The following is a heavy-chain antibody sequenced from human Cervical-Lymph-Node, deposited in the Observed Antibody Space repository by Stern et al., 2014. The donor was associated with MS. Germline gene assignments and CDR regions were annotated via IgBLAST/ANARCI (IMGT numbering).Heavy chain of an antibody. V-gene: IGHV1-3*01. Sequence: QDQLVQSGAEVKKPGASGKGSCKASGYTFTSYAMHWVRQAPGQRLAWMGWINAGNGNTKYSQKFQGRVTITRDTSASTAYMELSSLRSEDTAVYYCAADDYGGNSWADYWGQGTLVTVSS. J-gene: IGHJ4*02. D-gene: IGHD4-23*01. CDR3: AADDYGGNSWADY. CDR1: GYTFTSYA. CDR2: INAGNGNT.